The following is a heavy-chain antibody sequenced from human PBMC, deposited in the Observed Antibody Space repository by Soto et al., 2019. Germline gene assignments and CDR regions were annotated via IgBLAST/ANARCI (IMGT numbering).Heavy chain of an antibody. D-gene: IGHD5-12*01. CDR3: ARGSGYDLVVFDY. CDR2: IYHSGST. V-gene: IGHV4-30-2*01. CDR1: GGSISSGGYP. Sequence: SETLSLTCAVSGGSISSGGYPWSWIRQPPGKGLEWIGYIYHSGSTYYNPSLKSRVTISVDRSKNQFSLKLSSVTAADTAVYYCARGSGYDLVVFDYWGQGTLVTVSS. J-gene: IGHJ4*02.